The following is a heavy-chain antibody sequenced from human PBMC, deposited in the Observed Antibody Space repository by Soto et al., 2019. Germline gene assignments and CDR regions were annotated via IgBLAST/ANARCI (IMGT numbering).Heavy chain of an antibody. CDR1: GYTFTSYD. CDR2: INAGNGNT. CDR3: ARGLGLYYFDY. Sequence: ASVKVSCKASGYTFTSYDIDWVRQATGQRLEWMGWINAGNGNTKYSQKFQGRVTITRDTSASTAYMELSSLRSEDTAVYYCARGLGLYYFDYWGQGTLVTVSS. D-gene: IGHD1-26*01. J-gene: IGHJ4*02. V-gene: IGHV1-3*01.